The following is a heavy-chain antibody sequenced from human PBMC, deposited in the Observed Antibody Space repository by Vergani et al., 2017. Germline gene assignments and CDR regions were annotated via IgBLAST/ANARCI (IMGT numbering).Heavy chain of an antibody. V-gene: IGHV1-18*04. J-gene: IGHJ4*02. CDR1: GYTFTSYG. CDR3: ARDLPVIQLWLHLDY. CDR2: ISAYNGNT. D-gene: IGHD5-18*01. Sequence: QVQLVQSGAEVKKPGASVKVSCKASGYTFTSYGISWVRQAPGQGLEWMGWISAYNGNTNYAQKLQGRVTMTTDTSTSTAYMELRSLRSADTAVYYCARDLPVIQLWLHLDYWGQGTLVTVSS.